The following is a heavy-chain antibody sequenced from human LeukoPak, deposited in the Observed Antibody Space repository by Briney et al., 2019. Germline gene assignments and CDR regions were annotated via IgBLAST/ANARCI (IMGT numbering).Heavy chain of an antibody. Sequence: GGSLRLSCAASGFTFSDYYMSWIRQAPGKGLEWVSYISSSGSTIYYADSVKGRFTISRDNSKNTLYLQMNSLRAEDTAVYYCAKDHSGWYRYYFDYWGQGTLVTVSS. J-gene: IGHJ4*02. D-gene: IGHD6-19*01. CDR3: AKDHSGWYRYYFDY. CDR1: GFTFSDYY. CDR2: ISSSGSTI. V-gene: IGHV3-11*04.